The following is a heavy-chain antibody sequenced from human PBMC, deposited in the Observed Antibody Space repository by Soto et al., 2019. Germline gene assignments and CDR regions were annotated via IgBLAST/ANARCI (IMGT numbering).Heavy chain of an antibody. CDR2: LYYGGTT. CDR1: GGSINDYY. Sequence: SETLSLTCTVSGGSINDYYWTWIRQPPGKGLEWIGYLYYGGTTNYNPSLKSRVTISPDTSRNQFSLKLTSVTTADTALYYCARGSRDNYYTFDSWGQGT. J-gene: IGHJ4*02. V-gene: IGHV4-59*01. D-gene: IGHD1-26*01. CDR3: ARGSRDNYYTFDS.